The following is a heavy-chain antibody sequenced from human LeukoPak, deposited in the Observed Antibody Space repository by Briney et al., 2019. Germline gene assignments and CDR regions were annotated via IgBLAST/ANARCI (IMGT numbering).Heavy chain of an antibody. V-gene: IGHV5-51*01. CDR1: GYSFTSYW. J-gene: IGHJ4*02. D-gene: IGHD2-2*01. CDR3: ARRGYCTSTTCYRLFDY. CDR2: IYPGDSDT. Sequence: GEPLKISCKGSGYSFTSYWIGWVRQMPGKGLEWMGIIYPGDSDTRYSPSFQGQVTISADNSITTAYLQWSSLKASDTAMYYCARRGYCTSTTCYRLFDYWGQGTLVTVSS.